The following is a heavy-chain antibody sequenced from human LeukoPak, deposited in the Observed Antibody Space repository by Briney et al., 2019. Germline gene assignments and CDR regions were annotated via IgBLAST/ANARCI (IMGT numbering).Heavy chain of an antibody. J-gene: IGHJ2*01. V-gene: IGHV5-51*01. CDR1: AYRFTSDW. Sequence: GESLKISCKGSAYRFTSDWIAWVRQMPGKGLEWMGIIYPVDSSTRYSPSFQGQVTISADKSTNTAYLQWSSLKASDTATYYCARSIDYDDYWYFDLWGRGTLVTVSS. CDR3: ARSIDYDDYWYFDL. CDR2: IYPVDSST. D-gene: IGHD4-17*01.